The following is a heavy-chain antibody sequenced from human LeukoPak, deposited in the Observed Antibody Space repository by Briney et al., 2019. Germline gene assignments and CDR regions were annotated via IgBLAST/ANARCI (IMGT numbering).Heavy chain of an antibody. CDR3: ARDSGYYDSSGYYV. V-gene: IGHV3-48*03. D-gene: IGHD3-22*01. CDR2: ISSSGSTI. CDR1: GFTFSSYE. Sequence: WGSLRLSCAASGFTFSSYEMNWVRQAPGKGLEWVSYISSSGSTIYYADSVKGRFTISRDNAKNSLYLQMNSLRAEDTAVYYCARDSGYYDSSGYYVWGQGTLVTVSS. J-gene: IGHJ4*02.